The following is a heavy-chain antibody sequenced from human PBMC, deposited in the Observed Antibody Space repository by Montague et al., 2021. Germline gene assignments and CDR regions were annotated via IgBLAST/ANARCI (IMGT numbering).Heavy chain of an antibody. CDR3: ARDSGSNYDYLWGSYRPINYYDMDV. CDR2: ISSSSAI. D-gene: IGHD3-16*02. CDR1: GFTFSSYS. J-gene: IGHJ6*02. Sequence: CRRLSCAASGFTFSSYSMNWVRQAPGKGLEWVSYISSSSAIYYADSVKGRFTISRDNAKNSLYLQVNSLRDEDTAVYYCARDSGSNYDYLWGSYRPINYYDMDVWGQGTTVTVSS. V-gene: IGHV3-48*02.